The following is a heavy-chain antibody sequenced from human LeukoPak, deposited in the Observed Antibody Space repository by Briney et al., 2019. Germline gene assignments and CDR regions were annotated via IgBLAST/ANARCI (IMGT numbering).Heavy chain of an antibody. J-gene: IGHJ4*02. D-gene: IGHD3-22*01. CDR2: IYYSGTT. V-gene: IGHV4-59*01. CDR3: ARGPRYDSSGYYYFDY. CDR1: GGSISSYY. Sequence: PSETLSLICTVSGGSISSYYWSWIRQPPGKGLEWIGYIYYSGTTTYNPSLKSRVTISLNTTKNQFSLKLSSVTAADTAVYYCARGPRYDSSGYYYFDYWGQGTLVTVSS.